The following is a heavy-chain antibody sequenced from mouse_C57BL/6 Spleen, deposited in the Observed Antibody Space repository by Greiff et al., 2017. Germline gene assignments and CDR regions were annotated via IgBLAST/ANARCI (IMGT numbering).Heavy chain of an antibody. CDR2: IYPGDGDT. CDR1: GYAFSSSW. D-gene: IGHD1-1*01. Sequence: VQGVESGPELVKPGASVKISCKASGYAFSSSWMNWVKQRPGKGLEWIGRIYPGDGDTNYNGKFKGKATLTADKSSSTAYMQLSSLTSEDSAVYFCARRGTTVVATDYFDYWGQGTTLTVSS. V-gene: IGHV1-82*01. J-gene: IGHJ2*01. CDR3: ARRGTTVVATDYFDY.